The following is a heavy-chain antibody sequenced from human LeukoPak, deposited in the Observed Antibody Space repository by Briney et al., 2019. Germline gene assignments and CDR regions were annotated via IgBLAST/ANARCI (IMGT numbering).Heavy chain of an antibody. Sequence: SETLSLTCTASGYSISSNYNWAWIRQPPGKGLEWIGSVYYSGSTYYNPSLKSRVTISVDTSKNQFSLNRISVTAADTAYYMDVWGKRTTVTGSS. CDR3: V. V-gene: IGHV4-38-2*02. J-gene: IGHJ6*03. CDR2: VYYSGST. CDR1: GYSISSNYN.